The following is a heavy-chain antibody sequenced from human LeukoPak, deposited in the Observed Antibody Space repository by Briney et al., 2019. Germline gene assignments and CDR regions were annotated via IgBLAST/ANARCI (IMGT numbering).Heavy chain of an antibody. CDR1: GYSFTSYW. Sequence: GESLKISCKGSGYSFTSYWIGWVRQMPGKGLEWMGIIYPGDSDTRYSPSFQGQVTISADKSISTAYLQWSSLKASDTAMYYCERRAFNYDSSGYAINWFDPWGQGTLVTVSS. CDR3: ERRAFNYDSSGYAINWFDP. CDR2: IYPGDSDT. V-gene: IGHV5-51*01. D-gene: IGHD3-22*01. J-gene: IGHJ5*02.